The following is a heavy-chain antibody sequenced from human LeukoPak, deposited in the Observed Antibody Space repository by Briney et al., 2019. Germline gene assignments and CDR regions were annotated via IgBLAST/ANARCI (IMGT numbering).Heavy chain of an antibody. V-gene: IGHV4-4*02. Sequence: PSETLSLTCAVSGASITSHPWNWVRQPPGKGLEWIGEMYNSGTSTLKPSLRSRVIMFFDESKNHFLLKLNSVTAADTAVYYCARGGNWDFDYWGQGVLVIVSS. J-gene: IGHJ4*02. CDR1: GASITSHPW. D-gene: IGHD7-27*01. CDR3: ARGGNWDFDY. CDR2: MYNSGTS.